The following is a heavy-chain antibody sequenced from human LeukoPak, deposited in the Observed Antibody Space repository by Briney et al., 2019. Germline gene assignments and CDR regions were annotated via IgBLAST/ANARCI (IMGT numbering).Heavy chain of an antibody. D-gene: IGHD3-3*01. CDR1: GFTFSSYA. Sequence: GSLRLSCAASGFTFSSYAMHWVRQAPGKGLEWVAVISYDGSNKYYADSVKGRFTISRDNSKNTLYLQMNSLRAEDTAVYYCAKDSSGRIFGVVPRFDPWGQGTLVTVSS. V-gene: IGHV3-30-3*01. CDR2: ISYDGSNK. J-gene: IGHJ5*02. CDR3: AKDSSGRIFGVVPRFDP.